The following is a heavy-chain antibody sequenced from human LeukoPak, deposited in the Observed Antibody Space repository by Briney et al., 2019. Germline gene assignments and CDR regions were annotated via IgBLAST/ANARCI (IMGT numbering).Heavy chain of an antibody. D-gene: IGHD5-24*01. CDR2: ISGSGGST. J-gene: IGHJ4*02. V-gene: IGHV3-23*01. CDR1: GFTFSSYA. Sequence: GGSLRLSCAASGFTFSSYAMSWVRQAPGKGLEWVSAISGSGGSTYYADSVKGRFTISRDNSKNTLYLQMNSLGAEDTAVYYCAKDEDGGGYNPKLFDYWGQGTLVTVSS. CDR3: AKDEDGGGYNPKLFDY.